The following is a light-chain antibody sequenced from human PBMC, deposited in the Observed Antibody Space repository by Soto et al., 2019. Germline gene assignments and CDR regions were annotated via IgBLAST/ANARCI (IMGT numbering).Light chain of an antibody. CDR3: CSYAGSSGYV. J-gene: IGLJ1*01. CDR2: EGS. CDR1: SSDVGSYNL. Sequence: ALTQPASVSGSPGQSITISCTGTSSDVGSYNLVSWYQQHPGKAPKLMIYEGSKRPSGVSNRFSGSKSGNTASLTISGLQAEDEADYYCCSYAGSSGYVFGTGTKVTVL. V-gene: IGLV2-23*01.